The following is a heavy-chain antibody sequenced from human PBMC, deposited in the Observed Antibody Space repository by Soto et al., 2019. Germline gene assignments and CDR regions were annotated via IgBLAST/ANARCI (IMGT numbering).Heavy chain of an antibody. CDR2: IIPIFVTA. V-gene: IGHV1-69*06. CDR1: GGTFSSYA. Sequence: QVQLVQSGAEVKKPGSSVKVSCKASGGTFSSYAISWVRQAPGQGLEWMGGIIPIFVTANYAQKFQGRVTTTADKSTRTAYRELSSLISDDTAVYYCASGGYSGYALGMDVWGQGTTVTVSS. J-gene: IGHJ6*02. D-gene: IGHD5-12*01. CDR3: ASGGYSGYALGMDV.